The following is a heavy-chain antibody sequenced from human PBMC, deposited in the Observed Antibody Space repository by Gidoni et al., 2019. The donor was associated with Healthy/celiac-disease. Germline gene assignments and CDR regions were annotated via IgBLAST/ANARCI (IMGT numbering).Heavy chain of an antibody. D-gene: IGHD1-20*01. CDR3: ARIPLPPWDNWNHPYYYGMDV. J-gene: IGHJ6*02. Sequence: EVQLVESGGGLVQPGGSLRLSCADSGFTFSRYWMSWVRQAPGKGREWVANIKQDGSEKYYVDSVKGRFTISRDNAKNSLYLQMNSLRAEDTAVYYCARIPLPPWDNWNHPYYYGMDVWGQGTTVTVSS. CDR1: GFTFSRYW. CDR2: IKQDGSEK. V-gene: IGHV3-7*01.